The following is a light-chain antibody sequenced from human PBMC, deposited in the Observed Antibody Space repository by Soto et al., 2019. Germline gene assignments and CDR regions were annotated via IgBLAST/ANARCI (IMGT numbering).Light chain of an antibody. Sequence: QSALTQPASVSGSPGQSITISCTGTSSDIGGYNYVSWYQQYPGKAPKLMIFGVSDRPSGVSNRFSGSKSGTTASLTISGLQAEDEADYYCSSYKTCITVVVFGGGTKLTFL. CDR1: SSDIGGYNY. CDR2: GVS. J-gene: IGLJ2*01. V-gene: IGLV2-14*01. CDR3: SSYKTCITVVV.